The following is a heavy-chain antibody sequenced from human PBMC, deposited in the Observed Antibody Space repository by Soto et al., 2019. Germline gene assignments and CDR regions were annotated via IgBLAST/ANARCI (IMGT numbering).Heavy chain of an antibody. CDR3: ARDLGWIQLWSHHDAFDI. V-gene: IGHV1-69*05. CDR1: GGTFSSYA. CDR2: IIPIFGTA. J-gene: IGHJ3*02. Sequence: SVKVSCKASGGTFSSYAISWVRQAPGQGLEWMGGIIPIFGTASYAQKFQGRVTMTRDTSTSTVYMELSSLRSEDTAVYYCARDLGWIQLWSHHDAFDIWGKGKMVTVSS. D-gene: IGHD5-18*01.